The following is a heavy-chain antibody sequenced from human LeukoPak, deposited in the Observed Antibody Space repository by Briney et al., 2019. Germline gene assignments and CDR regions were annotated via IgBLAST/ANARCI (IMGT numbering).Heavy chain of an antibody. V-gene: IGHV6-1*01. D-gene: IGHD1-14*01. Sequence: SETLSLTCAISGDSVSSNSAAWSWIRQSPSRGLEWLGRTYYRSKWYNDYAVSVKSRITINTDTSKNQFSLQLNSVTPEDTAVYYCARAMDREEVFFDYWGQGTLVTVSS. CDR1: GDSVSSNSAA. CDR2: TYYRSKWYN. J-gene: IGHJ4*02. CDR3: ARAMDREEVFFDY.